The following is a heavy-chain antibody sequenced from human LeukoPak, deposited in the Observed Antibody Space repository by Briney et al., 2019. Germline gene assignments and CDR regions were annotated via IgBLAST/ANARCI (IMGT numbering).Heavy chain of an antibody. CDR2: INPNSGGT. CDR3: ARDVVVVPAAIIAFDI. CDR1: GYTFTGYY. V-gene: IGHV1-2*02. D-gene: IGHD2-2*02. J-gene: IGHJ3*02. Sequence: ASVTVSCRASGYTFTGYYMHWVRQAPGQGLEWMGWINPNSGGTNYAQKFQGRVTMTRDTSISTAYMELSRLRSDDTAVYYCARDVVVVPAAIIAFDIWGQGTMVTVSS.